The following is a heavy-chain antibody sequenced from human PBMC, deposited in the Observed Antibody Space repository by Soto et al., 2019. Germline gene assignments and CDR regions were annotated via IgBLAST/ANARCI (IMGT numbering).Heavy chain of an antibody. Sequence: GESLKISCAASGFIFSTYAMTWVRQTPGKGLEWVSTINSGGNTYYADSVKGRFTISRDISKNTLYLQMNSLRAEDTALYYCAKDLAPRDWRGAFDIWGQGTVVTVSS. CDR2: INSGGNT. V-gene: IGHV3-23*01. D-gene: IGHD2-21*02. CDR1: GFIFSTYA. J-gene: IGHJ3*02. CDR3: AKDLAPRDWRGAFDI.